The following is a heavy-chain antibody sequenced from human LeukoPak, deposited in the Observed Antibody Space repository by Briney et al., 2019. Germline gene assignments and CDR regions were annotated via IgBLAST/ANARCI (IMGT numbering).Heavy chain of an antibody. J-gene: IGHJ4*02. Sequence: GESLKISCKGSGYSFTSYWIGWVRQMPGKGLEWMGIVYPDDSDARYSPSFQGQVTISADKSVSTAYLQWSSLKASDTAMYYCARRRDLYSGSYYPFDYWGQGTLVTVSS. CDR2: VYPDDSDA. V-gene: IGHV5-51*01. D-gene: IGHD1-26*01. CDR1: GYSFTSYW. CDR3: ARRRDLYSGSYYPFDY.